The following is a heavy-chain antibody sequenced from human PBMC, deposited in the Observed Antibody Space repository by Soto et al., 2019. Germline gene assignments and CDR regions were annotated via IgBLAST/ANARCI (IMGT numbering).Heavy chain of an antibody. V-gene: IGHV1-3*01. J-gene: IGHJ4*02. CDR1: GYTLSSFG. CDR2: INAGNGNT. D-gene: IGHD6-19*01. Sequence: QAQLVQSGAEVKKPGASVKVSCKASGYTLSSFGIHWVRQAPGQRLEWMGWINAGNGNTKYSQKLPGRLTFRRDTSANTAYMELTSLTSEDTAVYYCVRTRQQWLVGDYWGQGSLVTVSS. CDR3: VRTRQQWLVGDY.